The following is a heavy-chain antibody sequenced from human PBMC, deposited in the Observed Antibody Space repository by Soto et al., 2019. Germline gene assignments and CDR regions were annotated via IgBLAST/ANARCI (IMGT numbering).Heavy chain of an antibody. J-gene: IGHJ3*02. Sequence: GASVKVSCKASGYTFTSYYMHWVRQAPGQGLEWMGIINPSGGSTSYAQKFQGRVTMTRDTSTSTVYMELSSLRSEDTTVYYFAREGAGATISAAFDIWGQGTMVTVSS. D-gene: IGHD1-26*01. V-gene: IGHV1-46*01. CDR1: GYTFTSYY. CDR2: INPSGGST. CDR3: AREGAGATISAAFDI.